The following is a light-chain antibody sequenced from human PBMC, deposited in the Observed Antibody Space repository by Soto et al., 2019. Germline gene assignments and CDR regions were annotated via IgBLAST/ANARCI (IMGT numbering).Light chain of an antibody. CDR2: RAS. Sequence: DIKMTQSPATLSASVGDRVTITCRASQNINTWLAWYQQKPGKGPILLIYRASRLESGVPSRFSGSGSGTEFALTISSLQPADFATYYCQQYETYSWTFGQGTKVDI. V-gene: IGKV1-5*03. J-gene: IGKJ1*01. CDR3: QQYETYSWT. CDR1: QNINTW.